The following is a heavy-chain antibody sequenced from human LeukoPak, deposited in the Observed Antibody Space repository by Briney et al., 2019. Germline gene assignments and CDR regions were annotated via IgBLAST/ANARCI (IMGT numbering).Heavy chain of an antibody. CDR1: GFIFSSYA. CDR2: ISGSGVNT. Sequence: GGSLRLSCAASGFIFSSYAMSWVRQAPGKGLEWVSGISGSGVNTYNADSVKGRFTISRDNSKNTLYLQMNSLRAEDTAVYYCAKEPRRYSGSAVDYFDYWGQGTLVTVSS. CDR3: AKEPRRYSGSAVDYFDY. J-gene: IGHJ4*02. D-gene: IGHD5-12*01. V-gene: IGHV3-23*01.